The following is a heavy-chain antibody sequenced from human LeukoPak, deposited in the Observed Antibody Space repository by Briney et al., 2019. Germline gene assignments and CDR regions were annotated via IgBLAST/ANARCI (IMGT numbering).Heavy chain of an antibody. CDR1: GFSFSDYA. V-gene: IGHV3-30-3*01. Sequence: GGSLRLSCVISGFSFSDYAMHWVRQAPGKRLEWVAFMSYVEDDKNYADSVKGRFTISRDRSKNTLYLQMNSLRGEDTAVYYCARAAEYYYDSSGYYPRNLAFDIWGQGTMVTVSS. D-gene: IGHD3-22*01. CDR3: ARAAEYYYDSSGYYPRNLAFDI. J-gene: IGHJ3*02. CDR2: MSYVEDDK.